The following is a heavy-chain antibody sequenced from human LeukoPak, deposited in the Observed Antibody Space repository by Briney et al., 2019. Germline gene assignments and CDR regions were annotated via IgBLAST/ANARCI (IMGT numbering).Heavy chain of an antibody. J-gene: IGHJ4*02. CDR2: IFYSGST. CDR1: GGSISSIIYY. Sequence: SETLSLTCTLSGGSISSIIYYWGWIRQPPGKGLEWIGNIFYSGSTYYNPSLKSRVTISVDTSKNQFSLKLSTVTAADTAVCYCARQHTATLNQKYYFDNWGQGTLVTVSS. V-gene: IGHV4-39*01. D-gene: IGHD5-18*01. CDR3: ARQHTATLNQKYYFDN.